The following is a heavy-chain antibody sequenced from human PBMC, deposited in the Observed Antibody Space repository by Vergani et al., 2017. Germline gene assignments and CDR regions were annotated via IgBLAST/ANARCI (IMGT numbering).Heavy chain of an antibody. CDR2: ISSSSSYI. D-gene: IGHD6-13*01. CDR3: ARVRYSSSWYSGGGMDV. J-gene: IGHJ6*02. Sequence: EVQLVESGGGLVKPGGSLRLSCAASGFTFSSYSMNWVRQAPGKGLEWVSSISSSSSYIYYADSVKGRFTISRDNAKNSLYLQMNSLRAADTAVYYCARVRYSSSWYSGGGMDVWGQGTTVTVSS. CDR1: GFTFSSYS. V-gene: IGHV3-21*04.